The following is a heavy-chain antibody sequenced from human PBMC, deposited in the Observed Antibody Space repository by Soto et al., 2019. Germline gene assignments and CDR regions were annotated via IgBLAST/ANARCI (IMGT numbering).Heavy chain of an antibody. CDR3: ARNRRLGSSFGFNALSDDACYV. D-gene: IGHD3-16*01. CDR2: ISYDGKSS. CDR1: GFPFGSRA. V-gene: IGHV3-30*14. J-gene: IGHJ3*01. Sequence: QLVESGGGVVRPGTSLRLSCTASGFPFGSRAMHWVRQAPGKGLEWVAIISYDGKSSYYSAPVKGRFFISRDNSQNTLYRQMNSLTTEDTSLYYCARNRRLGSSFGFNALSDDACYVWGRGTMVTVSS.